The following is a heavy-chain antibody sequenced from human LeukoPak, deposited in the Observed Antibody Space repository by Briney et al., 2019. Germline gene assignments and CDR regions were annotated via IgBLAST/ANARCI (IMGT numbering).Heavy chain of an antibody. V-gene: IGHV3-48*03. CDR3: ARDFDYGDYHNWFDP. CDR2: ISSSGSTI. J-gene: IGHJ5*02. Sequence: GGSLRLSCAASGFTFSSYEMNWVRQAPGKGLEWVSYISSSGSTIYYADSVKGRFTISRDNAKNSLYLQMNCLRAEDTAVYYCARDFDYGDYHNWFDPWGQGTLVTVSS. CDR1: GFTFSSYE. D-gene: IGHD4-17*01.